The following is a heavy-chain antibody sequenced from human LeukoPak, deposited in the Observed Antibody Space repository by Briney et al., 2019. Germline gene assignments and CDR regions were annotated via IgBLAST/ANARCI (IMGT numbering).Heavy chain of an antibody. Sequence: PGGSLRLSCAASGFSFSSYSMNWVRQAPGKGLEWVSFISTSSGRIYYADSVKGRFTISRDNAKNSLYLQMDSLRDEDTAVYYCARGETSVTSYLQPWGQGTLVTVSS. CDR1: GFSFSSYS. J-gene: IGHJ5*02. CDR2: ISTSSGRI. D-gene: IGHD4-17*01. CDR3: ARGETSVTSYLQP. V-gene: IGHV3-48*02.